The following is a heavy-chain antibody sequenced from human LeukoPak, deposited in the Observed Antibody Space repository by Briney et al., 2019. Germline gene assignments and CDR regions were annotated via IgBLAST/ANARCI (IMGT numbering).Heavy chain of an antibody. CDR1: GFTFSSYA. V-gene: IGHV3-23*01. D-gene: IGHD4-17*01. CDR3: AKGTTVTTPRAFDI. Sequence: GGSLRLSCAASGFTFSSYAMTWVRPARGKGLEWVSYISGSGGSTYYADSVKGRFTISRDNSKNTLYLQMNSLRAEDTAAYYCAKGTTVTTPRAFDIWGQGTMVTVSS. J-gene: IGHJ3*02. CDR2: ISGSGGST.